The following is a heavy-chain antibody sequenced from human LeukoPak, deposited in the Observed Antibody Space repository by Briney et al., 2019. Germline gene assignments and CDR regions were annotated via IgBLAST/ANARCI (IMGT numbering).Heavy chain of an antibody. V-gene: IGHV4-38-2*02. CDR1: GYSISNGYF. CDR2: IYHSGST. Sequence: PSETLSLTCTVSGYSISNGYFWDWIRQPPGKGLEWIGSIYHSGSTYYNPSLKSRLTILIDTSKNQFSLKLSSVTAADTAVYYCARDFRGIAAAGTWFDYYYYGMDVWGQGTTVTVSS. CDR3: ARDFRGIAAAGTWFDYYYYGMDV. D-gene: IGHD6-13*01. J-gene: IGHJ6*02.